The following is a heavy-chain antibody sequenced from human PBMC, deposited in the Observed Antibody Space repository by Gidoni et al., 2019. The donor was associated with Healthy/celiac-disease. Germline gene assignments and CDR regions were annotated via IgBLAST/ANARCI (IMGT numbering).Heavy chain of an antibody. D-gene: IGHD6-19*01. Sequence: QVQLVESGGGVVQPGGSLRLSGEASVFTFSSYGMHWVRQAPGKGLEWVAFIRYDGSNKYYADSVKGRFTISRDNSKNTLYLQMNSLRAEDTAVYYCAKDLEQWLVLGFVGSYWGQGTLVTVSS. CDR2: IRYDGSNK. J-gene: IGHJ4*02. CDR3: AKDLEQWLVLGFVGSY. CDR1: VFTFSSYG. V-gene: IGHV3-30*02.